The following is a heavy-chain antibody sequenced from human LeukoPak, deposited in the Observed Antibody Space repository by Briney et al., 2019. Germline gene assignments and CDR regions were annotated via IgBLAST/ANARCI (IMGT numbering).Heavy chain of an antibody. D-gene: IGHD3-10*01. CDR3: ARSRAGVWYFDY. CDR2: ISYDGSNK. Sequence: GGSLRLSCAASGFTFSSYAMHWVRQAPGKGLEWVAVISYDGSNKYYADSVKGRFTISRDNSKNTLYLQMSSLRAEDTAVYYCARSRAGVWYFDYWGQGTLVTVSS. CDR1: GFTFSSYA. V-gene: IGHV3-30*04. J-gene: IGHJ4*02.